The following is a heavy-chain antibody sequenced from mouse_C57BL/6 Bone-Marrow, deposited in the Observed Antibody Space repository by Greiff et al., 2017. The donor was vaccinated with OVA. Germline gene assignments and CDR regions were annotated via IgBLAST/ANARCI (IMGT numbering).Heavy chain of an antibody. J-gene: IGHJ3*01. Sequence: EVMLVESGGGLVQPKGSLKLSCAASGFSFNTYAMNWVRQAPGKGLEWVARIRSKSNNYATYYADSVKDRFTISRDDSESMLYLQMNNLKTEDTAMDYCVRQGYYGSSRLFAYWGQGTLVTVSA. CDR2: IRSKSNNYAT. CDR1: GFSFNTYA. V-gene: IGHV10-1*01. CDR3: VRQGYYGSSRLFAY. D-gene: IGHD1-1*01.